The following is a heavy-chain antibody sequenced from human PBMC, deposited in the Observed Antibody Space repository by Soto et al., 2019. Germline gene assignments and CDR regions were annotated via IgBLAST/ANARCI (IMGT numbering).Heavy chain of an antibody. CDR3: ASGYYYDSSGPYFDY. CDR2: IWYDGSNK. D-gene: IGHD3-22*01. V-gene: IGHV3-33*01. Sequence: GGSLRLSCAASGFTFSSYGMHWVRQAPGKGLEWVAVIWYDGSNKYYADSVKGRFTISRDNSKNTPYLQMNSLRAEDTAVYYCASGYYYDSSGPYFDYWGQGTLVTVSS. J-gene: IGHJ4*02. CDR1: GFTFSSYG.